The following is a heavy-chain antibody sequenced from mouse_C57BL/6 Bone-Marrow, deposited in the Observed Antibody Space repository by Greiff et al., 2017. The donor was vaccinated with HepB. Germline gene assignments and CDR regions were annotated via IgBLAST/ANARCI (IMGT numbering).Heavy chain of an antibody. Sequence: VQLQHSGPELVTPGASVKISCKASGYSFTGYFMTWVKQSPGKSLEWIGRINPYNGDTFYNQKFTGKATLTVDKSSSTAHMELLSLTSEDVAVYYCARGDGPLDDWGQGTTLTVSS. D-gene: IGHD2-3*01. V-gene: IGHV1-37*01. CDR2: INPYNGDT. J-gene: IGHJ2*01. CDR1: GYSFTGYF. CDR3: ARGDGPLDD.